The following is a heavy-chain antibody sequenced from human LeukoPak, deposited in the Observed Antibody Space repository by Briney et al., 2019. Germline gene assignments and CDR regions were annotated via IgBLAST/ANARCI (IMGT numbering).Heavy chain of an antibody. D-gene: IGHD1-1*01. CDR2: IHYSEST. CDR3: ARHPAGGARRAFDM. CDR1: GGSISTYY. Sequence: PSETLSLTCTVSGGSISTYYWSWIRQPPGKGLEWIGYIHYSESTNYNPSLKSRVTISVDTSKNQFSLKLSSVTAADTAVYFCARHPAGGARRAFDMWGQGTMVTVSS. J-gene: IGHJ3*02. V-gene: IGHV4-59*08.